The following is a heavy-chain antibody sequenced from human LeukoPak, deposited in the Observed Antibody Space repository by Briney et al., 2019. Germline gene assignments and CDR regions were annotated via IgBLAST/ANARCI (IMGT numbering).Heavy chain of an antibody. J-gene: IGHJ4*02. V-gene: IGHV3-74*01. Sequence: GGSLRLSCAASGFTFSSYWMNWVRRAPGKGLVWVSRIASDGSSTTYADSVKGRFSISRDNAKNTLYLQTNSLRVEDTAVYYCSRGRPHGNDYWGQGTLVTVPS. D-gene: IGHD4-23*01. CDR2: IASDGSST. CDR3: SRGRPHGNDY. CDR1: GFTFSSYW.